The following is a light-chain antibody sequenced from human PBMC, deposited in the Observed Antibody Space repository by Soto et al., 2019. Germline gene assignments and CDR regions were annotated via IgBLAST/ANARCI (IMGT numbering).Light chain of an antibody. CDR2: DTS. CDR3: QQRIT. J-gene: IGKJ3*01. Sequence: DIQMTHSPSSLSASVGDRVTITCRASQSIGFYLNWYQQKPGKAPKLLIYDTSSLQSGVPSRFRGSASGTDFTLTISSLQPEDFATYYCQQRITFGPGTKVDIK. V-gene: IGKV1-39*01. CDR1: QSIGFY.